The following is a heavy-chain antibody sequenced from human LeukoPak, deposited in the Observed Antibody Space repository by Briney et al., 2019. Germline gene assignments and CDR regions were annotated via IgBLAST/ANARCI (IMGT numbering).Heavy chain of an antibody. V-gene: IGHV1-46*01. Sequence: ASVKVSCKASGDTFTSYYMHWVRQAPGQGLEWMGIINPSGGSTSYAQKFQGRVTMTRDMSTSTVYMELSSLRSEDTAVYYCASGVDSGYEGYCYYYMDVWGKGTTVTISS. J-gene: IGHJ6*03. D-gene: IGHD5-12*01. CDR2: INPSGGST. CDR3: ASGVDSGYEGYCYYYMDV. CDR1: GDTFTSYY.